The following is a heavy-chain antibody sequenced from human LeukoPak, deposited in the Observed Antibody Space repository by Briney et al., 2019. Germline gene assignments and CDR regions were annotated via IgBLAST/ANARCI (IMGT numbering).Heavy chain of an antibody. V-gene: IGHV1-8*01. CDR1: GYTFTSYD. J-gene: IGHJ4*02. CDR2: MNPNSGNT. D-gene: IGHD2-15*01. Sequence: GGSVKVSCKASGYTFTSYDINWVRQATGQGLEWMGWMNPNSGNTGYAQKFQGRVTMTRNTSISTAYMELSSLRSEDTAVYYCARAGGYCGRISCPYYFDYGGQGSLVAVSS. CDR3: ARAGGYCGRISCPYYFDY.